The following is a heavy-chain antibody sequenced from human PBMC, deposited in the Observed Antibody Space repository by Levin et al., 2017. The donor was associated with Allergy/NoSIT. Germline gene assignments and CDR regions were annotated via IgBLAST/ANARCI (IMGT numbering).Heavy chain of an antibody. J-gene: IGHJ4*02. V-gene: IGHV3-30*18. CDR3: AKGSGVFEY. Sequence: GESLKISCAASGFTFRSSGMHWVRQSPGGGLEWVAVVSYDGNTIHYADSVKGRFTISRDNSKDTLFLQMNSLGAEDTAVYYCAKGSGVFEYWGQGTLVTVSS. CDR1: GFTFRSSG. CDR2: VSYDGNTI.